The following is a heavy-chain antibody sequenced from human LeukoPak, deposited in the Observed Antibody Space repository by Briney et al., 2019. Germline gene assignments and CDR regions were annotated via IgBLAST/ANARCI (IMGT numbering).Heavy chain of an antibody. V-gene: IGHV3-30*01. D-gene: IGHD3-16*01. CDR3: ARDDPGGFDY. Sequence: PGGSLRLSCAASGFTFSSYAMHWVRQAPGKGLEWVAVISYDGSNKYYADSVKGRFTISRDNSKNTLYLQMNSLRAEDTAVYYCARDDPGGFDYWGQRTLVTVSS. CDR1: GFTFSSYA. J-gene: IGHJ4*02. CDR2: ISYDGSNK.